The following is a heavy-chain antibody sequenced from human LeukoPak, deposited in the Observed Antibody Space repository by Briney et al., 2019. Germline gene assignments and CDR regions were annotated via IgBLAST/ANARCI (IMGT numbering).Heavy chain of an antibody. CDR3: TRDRPLRAYYDILTGYHDAFDI. Sequence: QTGGSLRLSCTASGFTFGDYAMSWFRQAPGKGLEWVGFIRSKAYGGTTEYAASVKGRFTISRDDSKSIAYLQMNSLKTEDTAVYYCTRDRPLRAYYDILTGYHDAFDIWGQGTMVTVSS. D-gene: IGHD3-9*01. V-gene: IGHV3-49*03. CDR1: GFTFGDYA. CDR2: IRSKAYGGTT. J-gene: IGHJ3*02.